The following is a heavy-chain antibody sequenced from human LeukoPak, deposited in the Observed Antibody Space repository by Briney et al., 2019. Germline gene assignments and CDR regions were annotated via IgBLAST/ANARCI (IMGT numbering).Heavy chain of an antibody. CDR3: ARDRLYSSSSEGY. CDR1: GFTVSSTY. J-gene: IGHJ4*02. Sequence: PGGSLRLSCAASGFTVSSTYMSWVRQAPGMGLEWVSVIYSGGSTYYADSVKGRFTISRDNSKNTLYLQMNSLRAEDTAVYYCARDRLYSSSSEGYWGQGTLVTVSS. D-gene: IGHD6-6*01. CDR2: IYSGGST. V-gene: IGHV3-53*01.